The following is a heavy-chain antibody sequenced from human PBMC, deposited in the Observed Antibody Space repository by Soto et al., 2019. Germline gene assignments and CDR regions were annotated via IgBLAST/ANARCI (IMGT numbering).Heavy chain of an antibody. V-gene: IGHV4-61*08. Sequence: SETLSLTCTVSGGSISSGGYYWSWIRQHPGKGLEWIGYIYYSGSTNYNPSLKSRVTISVDTSKNQFSLRLSSVTAADTAVYYCARGYSSSWYNDPDAFDIWGQGTMVTVSS. CDR3: ARGYSSSWYNDPDAFDI. D-gene: IGHD6-13*01. CDR1: GGSISSGGYY. J-gene: IGHJ3*02. CDR2: IYYSGST.